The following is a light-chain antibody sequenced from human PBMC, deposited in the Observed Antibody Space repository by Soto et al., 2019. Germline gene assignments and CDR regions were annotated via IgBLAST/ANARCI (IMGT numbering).Light chain of an antibody. CDR2: HVS. Sequence: QSALTQPPSASGSPGQSVTISCTGAGTDVGQYNYVSWYQQHPGKAPKLLIHHVSRRPSGVPARFSGSKSGNTASLTVSGLQTEDEADYYCSSYAGRGVFGGGTKLTVL. J-gene: IGLJ2*01. V-gene: IGLV2-8*01. CDR1: GTDVGQYNY. CDR3: SSYAGRGV.